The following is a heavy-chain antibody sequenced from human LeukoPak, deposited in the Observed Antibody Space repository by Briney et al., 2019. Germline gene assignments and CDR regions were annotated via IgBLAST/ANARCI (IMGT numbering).Heavy chain of an antibody. CDR3: ARGRYCSSTSCSAAFDY. D-gene: IGHD2-2*01. CDR1: GFTFSSYA. V-gene: IGHV3-64*01. J-gene: IGHJ4*02. Sequence: GGSLRLSCAASGFTFSSYAMHWVRQAPGRGLEYVSAISSNGGSTYYANSVKGRFTISRDNSKNTLYLQMGSLRAEDMAVYYCARGRYCSSTSCSAAFDYWGQGTLVTVSS. CDR2: ISSNGGST.